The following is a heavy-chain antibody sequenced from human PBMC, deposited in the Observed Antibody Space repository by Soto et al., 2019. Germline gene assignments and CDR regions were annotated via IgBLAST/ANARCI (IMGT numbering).Heavy chain of an antibody. CDR3: ASQRPWRQYYFDY. V-gene: IGHV4-30-4*01. Sequence: QVQLQESGPGLVKPSQTLSLTCTVSGGSISSGDYYCSWIRKPPGKGLEWIGYIYYSGSTYYNPSLKSRVTISVDTSKNQFSLKLSSVTAADTAVYYCASQRPWRQYYFDYWGQGTLVTVSS. J-gene: IGHJ4*02. CDR2: IYYSGST. D-gene: IGHD1-1*01. CDR1: GGSISSGDYY.